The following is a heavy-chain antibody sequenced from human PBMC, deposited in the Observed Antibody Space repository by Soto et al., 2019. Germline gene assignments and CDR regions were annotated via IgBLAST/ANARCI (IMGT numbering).Heavy chain of an antibody. CDR1: GFTFSSYA. V-gene: IGHV3-23*01. D-gene: IGHD3-16*02. CDR2: ISGSGGST. CDR3: AKDRLNLGELSFEYYFDY. Sequence: HPGGSLRLSCAASGFTFSSYAMSWVRQAPGKGLEWVSAISGSGGSTYYADSVKGRFTISRDNSKNTLYLQMNSLRAEDTAVYYCAKDRLNLGELSFEYYFDYWGQGTLVTVSS. J-gene: IGHJ4*02.